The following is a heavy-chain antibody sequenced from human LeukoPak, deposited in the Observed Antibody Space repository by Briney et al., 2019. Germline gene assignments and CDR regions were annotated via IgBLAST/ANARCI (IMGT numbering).Heavy chain of an antibody. CDR2: ISGSGGST. CDR1: GFTFSSYA. Sequence: GGSLRLSCAASGFTFSSYAMSWVRQAPGKGLEWVSAISGSGGSTYYADSVKGRFTISRDNSKNTLYLQMNSLRAEDTAVYYCAEDSKAVVRGSWGQGTLVTVSS. CDR3: AEDSKAVVRGS. D-gene: IGHD3-10*01. J-gene: IGHJ5*02. V-gene: IGHV3-23*01.